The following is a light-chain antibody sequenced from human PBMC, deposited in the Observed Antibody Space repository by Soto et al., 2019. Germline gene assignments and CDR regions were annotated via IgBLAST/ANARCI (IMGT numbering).Light chain of an antibody. CDR2: GAS. V-gene: IGKV3-11*01. CDR1: QSVSSY. Sequence: EIVLTQSPATLSLSPGERASLSCRASQSVSSYLAWYQQKPGQAPRLLIYGASSRATGIPARFSGSGSGTDFTLTISSLEPEDFAVYYCQQRSNWPPVFGGGTKVDIK. CDR3: QQRSNWPPV. J-gene: IGKJ4*01.